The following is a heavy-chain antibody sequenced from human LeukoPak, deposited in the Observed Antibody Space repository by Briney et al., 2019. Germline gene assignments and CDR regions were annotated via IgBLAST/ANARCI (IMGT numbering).Heavy chain of an antibody. J-gene: IGHJ3*02. CDR1: GGSISSHY. D-gene: IGHD5-12*01. V-gene: IGHV4-59*11. CDR3: ARQSVADAFDI. Sequence: PSETLSLICTVSGGSISSHYWSWIRQPPGKGLEWIGYIYYSGSTNYNPSLKSRVTISVDTSKNQFSLKLSSVTAADTAVYYCARQSVADAFDIWGQGTMVTVSS. CDR2: IYYSGST.